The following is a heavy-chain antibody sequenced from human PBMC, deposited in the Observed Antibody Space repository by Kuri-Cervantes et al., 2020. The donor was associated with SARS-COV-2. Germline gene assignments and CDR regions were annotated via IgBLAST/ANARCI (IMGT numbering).Heavy chain of an antibody. CDR3: ASFGGGGSDGGFEP. CDR1: GGSFSGYY. Sequence: ESLKISCAVYGGSFSGYYWSWNRQPPGKGLEWIGEINHSGSTNYNPSLKSRVTISVDTSKNQFSLKLSSVTAADTAVYYCASFGGGGSDGGFEPWGQGTLVTVSS. CDR2: INHSGST. V-gene: IGHV4-34*01. J-gene: IGHJ5*02. D-gene: IGHD3-16*01.